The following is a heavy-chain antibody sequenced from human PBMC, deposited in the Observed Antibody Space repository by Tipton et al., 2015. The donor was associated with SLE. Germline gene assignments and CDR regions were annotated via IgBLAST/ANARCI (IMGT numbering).Heavy chain of an antibody. J-gene: IGHJ3*02. CDR2: IKHDGSER. Sequence: SLRLSCAASRFTFSSSWMTWVRQAPGKGLEWVANIKHDGSERYYVDSVKGRFTISRDNSKNTVYLQMNSLRAEDTAAYYCARWGDAFDIWGQGTMVTVSS. V-gene: IGHV3-7*01. CDR1: RFTFSSSW. CDR3: ARWGDAFDI. D-gene: IGHD7-27*01.